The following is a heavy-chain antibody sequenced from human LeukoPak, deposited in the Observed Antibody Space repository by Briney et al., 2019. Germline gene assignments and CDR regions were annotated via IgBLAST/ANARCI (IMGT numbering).Heavy chain of an antibody. CDR3: ARRVTASSYYLDS. J-gene: IGHJ4*02. Sequence: SETLSLTCTVSGGSISSYSWTWIRQPPGKGLEWIGYIFHGGSTYYNPSLKSRVAISIDRSKNQFSLSLNSVTAADTALYYCARRVTASSYYLDSWGQGTLVTVSS. CDR2: IFHGGST. D-gene: IGHD2-21*02. CDR1: GGSISSYS. V-gene: IGHV4-30-2*01.